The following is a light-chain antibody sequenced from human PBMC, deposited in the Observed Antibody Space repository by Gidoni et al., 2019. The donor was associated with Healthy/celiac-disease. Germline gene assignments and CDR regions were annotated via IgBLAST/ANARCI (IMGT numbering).Light chain of an antibody. Sequence: DIVMTQSPDSLAVSLGERATINCKSSQSVLYRSNNKNYLAWYKQKPGQPPKLLIYWASTRESGVPDRLSGSGSGTDFTLTISSLQAEDVAVYYCQQYYSTPYTFGQGTKLEIK. CDR1: QSVLYRSNNKNY. CDR2: WAS. V-gene: IGKV4-1*01. CDR3: QQYYSTPYT. J-gene: IGKJ2*01.